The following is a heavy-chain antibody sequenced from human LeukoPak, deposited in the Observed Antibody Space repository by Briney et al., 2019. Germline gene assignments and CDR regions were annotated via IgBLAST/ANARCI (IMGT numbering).Heavy chain of an antibody. CDR2: IYYSGSGST. V-gene: IGHV4-59*08. D-gene: IGHD4-23*01. CDR3: ARRGGHGGSFDY. Sequence: SETLSLTCTVSGGSISSYYWSWIRQPPGKGLEWIGYIYYSGSGSTNYNPSLKSRVTISVDTSKNQFSLKLSSVTAADTAVYYCARRGGHGGSFDYWGQGTLVTVSS. J-gene: IGHJ4*02. CDR1: GGSISSYY.